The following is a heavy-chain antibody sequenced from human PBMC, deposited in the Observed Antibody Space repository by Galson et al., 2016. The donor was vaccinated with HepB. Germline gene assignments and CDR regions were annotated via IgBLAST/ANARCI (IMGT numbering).Heavy chain of an antibody. CDR1: GASIISTNYN. D-gene: IGHD3-9*01. CDR3: ARHPTGYPNSFDR. J-gene: IGHJ5*02. CDR2: IFHTGRS. V-gene: IGHV4-39*01. Sequence: SETLSLTCTVSGASIISTNYNWGWIRQPPGKGLEWIASIFHTGRSDYNLSLQSRVTISVDTSMNRFSLSLRSVSTADTATYFCARHPTGYPNSFDRWGHGTLVVVSS.